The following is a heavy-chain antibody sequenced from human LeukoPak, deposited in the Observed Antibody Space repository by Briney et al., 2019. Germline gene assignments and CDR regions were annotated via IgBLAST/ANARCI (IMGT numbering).Heavy chain of an antibody. CDR2: ISGSGGST. Sequence: GGSLRLSCAASGFTFSSYAMSWVRQAPGKGLEWVSAISGSGGSTYYADSVKGRFTISRDNSKNTLYLQMNGLRAEDTAVYYCAKYSFSWLSSFDYWGQGTLVTVSS. J-gene: IGHJ4*02. CDR1: GFTFSSYA. V-gene: IGHV3-23*01. CDR3: AKYSFSWLSSFDY. D-gene: IGHD5-24*01.